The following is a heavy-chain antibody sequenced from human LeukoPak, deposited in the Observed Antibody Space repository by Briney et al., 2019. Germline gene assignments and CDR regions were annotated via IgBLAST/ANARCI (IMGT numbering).Heavy chain of an antibody. Sequence: PGGSLRLSCAASGFSFSTSWMHWVRQVPGKGLVWVSLINSDASSTTYADSVKGRFTISRDNAKNSLYLQMNSLRAEDTAVYYCAKEGGKQLVPSLRHYYYYYMDVWGKGTTVTVSS. CDR1: GFSFSTSW. CDR2: INSDASST. V-gene: IGHV3-74*03. J-gene: IGHJ6*03. D-gene: IGHD6-13*01. CDR3: AKEGGKQLVPSLRHYYYYYMDV.